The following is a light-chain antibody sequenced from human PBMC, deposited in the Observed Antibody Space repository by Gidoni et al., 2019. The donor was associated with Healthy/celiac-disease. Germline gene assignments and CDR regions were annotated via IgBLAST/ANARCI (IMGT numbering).Light chain of an antibody. CDR2: AAS. J-gene: IGKJ5*01. V-gene: IGKV1-39*01. CDR1: QSISSY. CDR3: QQSYSTPIT. Sequence: DIQMPQSPSSLSASVGDRVTITCRASQSISSYLNWYQQKPGKAPKLLIYAASSLQSGVPSRFSGSGSGTDFTLTISSLKPEDFATYYCQQSYSTPITFGQGTRLEIK.